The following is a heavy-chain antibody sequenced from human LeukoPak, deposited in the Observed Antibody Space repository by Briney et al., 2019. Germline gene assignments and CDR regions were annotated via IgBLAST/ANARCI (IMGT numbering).Heavy chain of an antibody. J-gene: IGHJ5*02. CDR2: ISGSGGST. Sequence: GGSLRLSCATSGFIFSTHSMNWIRQAPGKGLEWVSAISGSGGSTYYADSVKGRFTISRDNSKNTLYLQMNSLRAEDTAVYYCAKARWGIAAAPSDPWGQGTLVTVSS. V-gene: IGHV3-23*01. CDR3: AKARWGIAAAPSDP. D-gene: IGHD6-13*01. CDR1: GFIFSTHS.